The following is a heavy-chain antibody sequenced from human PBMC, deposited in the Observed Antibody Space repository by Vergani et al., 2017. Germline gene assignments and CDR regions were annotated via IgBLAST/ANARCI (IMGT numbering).Heavy chain of an antibody. CDR2: IIPIFGTA. Sequence: QVQLVQSGAEVKKPGASVKVSCKASGSPFPSYYMHWVRQAPGQGLEWMGGIIPIFGTANYAQKFQGRVTITADESTSTAYMELSSLRSEDTAVYYCASSLRYSSSWFSFDYWGQGTLVTVSS. J-gene: IGHJ4*02. CDR3: ASSLRYSSSWFSFDY. V-gene: IGHV1-69*01. CDR1: GSPFPSYY. D-gene: IGHD6-13*01.